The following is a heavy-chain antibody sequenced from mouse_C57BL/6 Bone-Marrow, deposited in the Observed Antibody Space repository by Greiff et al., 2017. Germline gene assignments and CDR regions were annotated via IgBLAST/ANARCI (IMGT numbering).Heavy chain of an antibody. CDR1: GYTFTSYW. Sequence: QVQLQQPGAELVKPGASVKLSCKASGYTFTSYWMHWVKQRPAQGLEWIGMIRPNSGSTNYTEKVKSKATLTVDKSSSTAYMQLSSLTSEDSAVYYCARWNYYGSSYTFSWFAYWGQGTLVTVSA. CDR2: IRPNSGST. D-gene: IGHD1-1*01. CDR3: ARWNYYGSSYTFSWFAY. V-gene: IGHV1-64*01. J-gene: IGHJ3*01.